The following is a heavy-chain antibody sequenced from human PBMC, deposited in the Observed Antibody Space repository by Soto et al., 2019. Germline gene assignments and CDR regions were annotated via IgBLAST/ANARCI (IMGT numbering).Heavy chain of an antibody. V-gene: IGHV3-66*01. CDR3: VRDSYYYGMDV. Sequence: GGSLRLSCAASGFDASVNYMTWVRQAPVKGLEWVSAINSGGNTFYADSVKGRFTISRDNSKNTLYLQMNSLRVEDTAMYYCVRDSYYYGMDVWGQGTAVTVSS. CDR2: INSGGNT. J-gene: IGHJ6*02. CDR1: GFDASVNY.